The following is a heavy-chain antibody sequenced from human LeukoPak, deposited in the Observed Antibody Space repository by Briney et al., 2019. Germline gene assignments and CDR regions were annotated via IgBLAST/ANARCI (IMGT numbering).Heavy chain of an antibody. D-gene: IGHD4-17*01. J-gene: IGHJ4*02. CDR2: IKQDGSEK. V-gene: IGHV3-7*01. Sequence: GGSLRLSCAASGFTFSSYWMSWVRQAPGKGLEWVANIKQDGSEKYYVDSVKGRFTISRDNAKNSLYLQMNSLRAEDTAVYYCARDGADYGDFTFDYWGQGTLVTVSS. CDR3: ARDGADYGDFTFDY. CDR1: GFTFSSYW.